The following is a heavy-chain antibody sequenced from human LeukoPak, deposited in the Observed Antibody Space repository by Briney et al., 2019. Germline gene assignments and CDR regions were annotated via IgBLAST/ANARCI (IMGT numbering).Heavy chain of an antibody. J-gene: IGHJ3*02. V-gene: IGHV3-53*01. CDR3: ARGRGIVVVPAADDAFDI. CDR1: GFTVSSIY. CDR2: IYSGGST. Sequence: GGSLRLSCAASGFTVSSIYMSWVRQAPGKGLEWVSVIYSGGSTYYADSVKGRFTISGDNSKNTLYLQMYSLRAEDTAVYYCARGRGIVVVPAADDAFDIWGQGTMVTVSS. D-gene: IGHD2-2*01.